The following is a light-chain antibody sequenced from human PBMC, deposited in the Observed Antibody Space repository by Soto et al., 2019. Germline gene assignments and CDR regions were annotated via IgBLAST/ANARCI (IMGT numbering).Light chain of an antibody. CDR3: QQYNTYSA. V-gene: IGKV1-17*01. CDR1: QGIRDD. J-gene: IGKJ1*01. Sequence: IQMTQSASSLSASVGDRVTISCRASQGIRDDLGWYQQTAGKAPNILISAASRLQSGVPSRFSGRGSGTDFTLTISSLQPDDFATYYCQQYNTYSALGQGTKVDIK. CDR2: AAS.